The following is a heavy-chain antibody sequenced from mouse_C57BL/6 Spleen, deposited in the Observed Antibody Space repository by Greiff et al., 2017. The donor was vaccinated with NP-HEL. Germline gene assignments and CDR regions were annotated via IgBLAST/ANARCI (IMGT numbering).Heavy chain of an antibody. J-gene: IGHJ4*01. CDR1: GFSLSTFGMG. CDR2: IWWDDDK. CDR3: ARIGYYGSRYAMDY. D-gene: IGHD1-1*01. V-gene: IGHV8-8*01. Sequence: LQQSGPGILQPSQTLSLTCSFSGFSLSTFGMGVGWIRQPSGKGLEWLAHIWWDDDKYYNPALKSRLTISKDTSKNQVFLKIANVDTADTATYYCARIGYYGSRYAMDYWGQGTSVTVSS.